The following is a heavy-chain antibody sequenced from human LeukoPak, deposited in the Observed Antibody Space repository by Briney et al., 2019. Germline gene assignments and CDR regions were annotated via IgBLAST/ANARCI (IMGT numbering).Heavy chain of an antibody. CDR2: INSDGRST. CDR3: ARVTTMTTVATLGY. D-gene: IGHD4-17*01. Sequence: PGGSLRHSCPATGFTFSSYWMHWVRQAPGKGLVWVSRINSDGRSTSYVDPVKGRFTISRDNAKNTLYLQMNSLRAEDTAVYYCARVTTMTTVATLGYWGQGTLVTVSS. J-gene: IGHJ4*02. CDR1: GFTFSSYW. V-gene: IGHV3-74*01.